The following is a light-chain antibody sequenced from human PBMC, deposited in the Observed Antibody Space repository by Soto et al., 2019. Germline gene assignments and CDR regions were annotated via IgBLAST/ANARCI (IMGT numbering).Light chain of an antibody. CDR3: QQDNNWPPMT. Sequence: EIVMTQSPATLSVSPGERATLSCRASQSVSSNLAWYQQKPGQAPRLLIYGASTRATGIPARFSGSGSGTEFTLTISSLQSEDFAVYYCQQDNNWPPMTCGQGTRLEIK. CDR1: QSVSSN. CDR2: GAS. V-gene: IGKV3-15*01. J-gene: IGKJ5*01.